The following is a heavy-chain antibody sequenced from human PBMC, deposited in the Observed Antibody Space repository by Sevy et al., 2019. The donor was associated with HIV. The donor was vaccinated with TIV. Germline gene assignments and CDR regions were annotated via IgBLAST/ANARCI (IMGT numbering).Heavy chain of an antibody. CDR1: GFSFSTYW. D-gene: IGHD3-16*01. Sequence: GGYLRLSCAASGFSFSTYWMTWVRQALGKGLEWVATMNQDGTERDYVDSVKGRFTISRDNTKTSLFLQMNSLSAEDTGVYYCVREVLGGFCYSLDCWGQGTLVTVSS. J-gene: IGHJ4*02. V-gene: IGHV3-7*01. CDR2: MNQDGTER. CDR3: VREVLGGFCYSLDC.